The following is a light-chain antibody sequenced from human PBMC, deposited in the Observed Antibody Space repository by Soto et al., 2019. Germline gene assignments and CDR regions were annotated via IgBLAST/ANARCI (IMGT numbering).Light chain of an antibody. CDR3: QLYTDSPGT. V-gene: IGKV3-15*01. J-gene: IGKJ1*01. Sequence: MTQDRKTFAVYASVGPAGPRMASQSVSSNLAWYQQKPGQAPRLLIYGASTRATGIPARFSGSVSGTAFSLTVRWLQSEGLAVLYCQLYTDSPGTFGQGTKV. CDR1: QSVSSN. CDR2: GAS.